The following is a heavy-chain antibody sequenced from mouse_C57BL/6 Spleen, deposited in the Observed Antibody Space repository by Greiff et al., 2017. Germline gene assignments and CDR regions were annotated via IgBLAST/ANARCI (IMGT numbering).Heavy chain of an antibody. Sequence: VQLVESGGGLVKPGGSLKLSCAASGFTFSDYGMHWVRQAPEKGLEWVAYISSGSSTIYYADTVKGRFTISRDNAKNTLFLQMTSLRSEDTAMYYCARSPIYYDYEGYYFDYWGQGTTLTVSS. D-gene: IGHD2-4*01. CDR2: ISSGSSTI. J-gene: IGHJ2*01. CDR1: GFTFSDYG. CDR3: ARSPIYYDYEGYYFDY. V-gene: IGHV5-17*01.